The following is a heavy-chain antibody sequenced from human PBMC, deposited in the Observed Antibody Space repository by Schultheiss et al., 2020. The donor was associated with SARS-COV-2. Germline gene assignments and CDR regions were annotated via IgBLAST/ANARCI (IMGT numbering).Heavy chain of an antibody. CDR1: GGSFSGYY. CDR3: ARLGYGDYVGY. V-gene: IGHV4-34*01. Sequence: SETLSLTCAVYGGSFSGYYWSWIRQPPGKGLEWIGEINHSGSTNYNPSLKSRVTISVDTSKNQFSLKLSSVTAADPAVYYCARLGYGDYVGYWGQGTLVTVSS. CDR2: INHSGST. D-gene: IGHD4-17*01. J-gene: IGHJ4*02.